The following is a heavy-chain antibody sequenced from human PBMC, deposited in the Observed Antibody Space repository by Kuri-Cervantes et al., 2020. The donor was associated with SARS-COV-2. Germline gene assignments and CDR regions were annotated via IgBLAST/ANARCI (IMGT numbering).Heavy chain of an antibody. CDR2: IYSGGST. J-gene: IGHJ4*02. CDR3: ARDRSTHYFDY. V-gene: IGHV3-66*02. CDR1: GFTVSRNY. Sequence: LSLTCAASGFTVSRNYMSWVRQAPGKGLEWVSVIYSGGSTYYADSVKGRFTISRDNSKNTLYLQMNSLRAEDTAVYYCARDRSTHYFDYWGQGTLVTVSS.